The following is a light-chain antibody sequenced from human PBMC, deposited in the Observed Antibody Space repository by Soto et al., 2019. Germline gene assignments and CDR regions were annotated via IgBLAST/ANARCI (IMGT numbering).Light chain of an antibody. CDR2: DVD. V-gene: IGLV2-14*03. J-gene: IGLJ1*01. CDR1: SSDVGGYNY. Sequence: QSVLTQPASVSGSPGQSITISCTGTSSDVGGYNYVSWYQQYPGKAPKVVIYDVDNRPSGVSHRFSGSRSGNTASLTISGLQAEYEADYYCSSYSSISTRVFGTGNMVTVL. CDR3: SSYSSISTRV.